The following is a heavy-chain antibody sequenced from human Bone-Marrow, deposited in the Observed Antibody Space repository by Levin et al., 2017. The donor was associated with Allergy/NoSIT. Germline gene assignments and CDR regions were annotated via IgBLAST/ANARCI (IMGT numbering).Heavy chain of an antibody. J-gene: IGHJ4*02. CDR1: GFTFRIYW. V-gene: IGHV3-7*04. Sequence: GGSLRLSCQASGFTFRIYWMNWVRQAPGKGLEWVANIKQDGSDKYYVDSVRGRFTISRDNDKSSLFLQMNSLRAEDTAVYYFARVLWTAAAGTVDSWGQGTLVTVSS. CDR2: IKQDGSDK. D-gene: IGHD6-13*01. CDR3: ARVLWTAAAGTVDS.